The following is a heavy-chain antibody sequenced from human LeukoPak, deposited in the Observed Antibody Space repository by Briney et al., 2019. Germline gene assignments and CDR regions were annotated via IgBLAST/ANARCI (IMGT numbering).Heavy chain of an antibody. V-gene: IGHV3-74*01. J-gene: IGHJ4*02. Sequence: GGSLRLSCEASGFTFRSYWMHWVRQAPEKGLVWVSRINSDGTSTSYADSVKGRFSILRDNAKNTLYLQMNSLRAEDTAVYYCSPEALDFWGRETLVTVSS. CDR2: INSDGTST. CDR3: SPEALDF. CDR1: GFTFRSYW.